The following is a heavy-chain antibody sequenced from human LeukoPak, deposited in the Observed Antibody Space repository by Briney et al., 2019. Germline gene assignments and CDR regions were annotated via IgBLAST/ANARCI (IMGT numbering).Heavy chain of an antibody. D-gene: IGHD5-24*01. V-gene: IGHV3-43*01. CDR2: ISWDGGST. CDR3: AKDRGRWLQFDAFDI. Sequence: PGGSLRLSCAASGFTFDDYTMHWVRQAPGKGLEWVSLISWDGGSTYYADSVKGRFTISRDNIKNSLYRQMNSLRTEDTALYYCAKDRGRWLQFDAFDIWGQGTMVTVSS. J-gene: IGHJ3*02. CDR1: GFTFDDYT.